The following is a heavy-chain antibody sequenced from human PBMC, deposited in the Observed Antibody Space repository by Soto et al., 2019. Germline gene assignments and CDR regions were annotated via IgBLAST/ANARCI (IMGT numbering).Heavy chain of an antibody. D-gene: IGHD3-22*01. CDR1: GFPFSSYR. Sequence: QVQLVESGGGVVQPGRSLRLSCAASGFPFSSYRMHWVRQAPGKGLEWVAVISYDGSNKYYADSVKGRFTISRDNSKNPLYLQMNSLRAEDTAVYYCAKSYKYYDSSGYPLDYWGQGTLVTVSS. CDR3: AKSYKYYDSSGYPLDY. J-gene: IGHJ4*02. CDR2: ISYDGSNK. V-gene: IGHV3-30*18.